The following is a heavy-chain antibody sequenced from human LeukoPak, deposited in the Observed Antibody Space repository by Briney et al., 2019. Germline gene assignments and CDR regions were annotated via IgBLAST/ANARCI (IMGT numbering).Heavy chain of an antibody. CDR2: ISSRSSYI. CDR1: GFTFSSYR. Sequence: GGSLRLSCAASGFTFSSYRMNWVRQAPGKGLEWVSSISSRSSYIYYADSLKGRFTISRDNSKNTLYLQMNSLRAEDTAVYYCARGRADYWGQGTLVTVSS. V-gene: IGHV3-21*04. J-gene: IGHJ4*02. CDR3: ARGRADY.